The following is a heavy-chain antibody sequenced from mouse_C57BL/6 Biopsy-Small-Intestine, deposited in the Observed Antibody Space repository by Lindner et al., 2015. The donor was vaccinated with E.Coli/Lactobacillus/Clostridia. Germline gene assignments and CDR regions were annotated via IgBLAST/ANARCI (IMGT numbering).Heavy chain of an antibody. V-gene: IGHV10-1*01. Sequence: VQLQESGGGLVQPKGSLKLSCAASGFSFNTYAMNWVRQAPGKGLEWVARIRSKSNNYATYYADSVKDRFTISRDDSESMLYLQMNNLKTEDTAMYYCVREGSYFGYWGQGTTLTVSS. CDR2: IRSKSNNYAT. CDR1: GFSFNTYA. CDR3: VREGSYFGY. J-gene: IGHJ2*01.